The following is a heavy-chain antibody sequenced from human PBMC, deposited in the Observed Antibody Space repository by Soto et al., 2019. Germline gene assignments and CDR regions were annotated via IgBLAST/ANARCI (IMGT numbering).Heavy chain of an antibody. D-gene: IGHD2-2*01. CDR3: ARTRRVVLVPAAQGDSWFDP. J-gene: IGHJ5*02. CDR2: IDPSDSYT. Sequence: LGESLKISCKGSGYSFTSYWISWVRQMPGKGLEWMGRIDPSDSYTNYSPSFQGHVTISADKSISTAYLQWSSLKASDTAMYYCARTRRVVLVPAAQGDSWFDPWGQGTLVTVSS. CDR1: GYSFTSYW. V-gene: IGHV5-10-1*01.